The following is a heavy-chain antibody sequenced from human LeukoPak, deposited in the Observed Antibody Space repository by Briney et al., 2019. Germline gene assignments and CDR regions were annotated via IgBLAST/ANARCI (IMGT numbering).Heavy chain of an antibody. CDR2: FYYSGST. V-gene: IGHV4-39*01. CDR1: GGSITSSSYY. D-gene: IGHD5-24*01. Sequence: PSETLSLTCTVSGGSITSSSYYWGWIRQPPGKGLQWIGSFYYSGSTYHNPSLKSRVTIYVDTSKNQFSLKLSSVTAADTAVYYCARGRRDGYNLEYFDKWGQGALVTVSS. J-gene: IGHJ4*02. CDR3: ARGRRDGYNLEYFDK.